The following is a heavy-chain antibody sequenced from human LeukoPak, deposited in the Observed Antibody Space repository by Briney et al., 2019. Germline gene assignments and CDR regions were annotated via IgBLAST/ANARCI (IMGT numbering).Heavy chain of an antibody. V-gene: IGHV3-53*01. Sequence: PGGSLRLSCAASGFTVSSNYMTWVRQAPGKGLEWVSIIYTGGSTKYAASVKGRFTIFRDNPKNTLYLQMNSLRVEDTAVYYCASSSAATAMGLDYWGQGTLVTVSS. CDR2: IYTGGST. J-gene: IGHJ4*02. CDR3: ASSSAATAMGLDY. D-gene: IGHD5-18*01. CDR1: GFTVSSNY.